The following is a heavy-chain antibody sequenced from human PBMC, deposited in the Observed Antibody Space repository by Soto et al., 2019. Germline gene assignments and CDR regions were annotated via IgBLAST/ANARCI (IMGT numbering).Heavy chain of an antibody. CDR2: INPSGGST. J-gene: IGHJ4*02. CDR1: GYTFTSYY. V-gene: IGHV1-46*01. CDR3: ARDILNYYDSSGYFDY. D-gene: IGHD3-22*01. Sequence: ASVKVSCKASGYTFTSYYMHWVRQAPGQGLELMGIINPSGGSTSYAQKFQGRVTMTRDTSTSTVYMELSSLRSEDTAVYYCARDILNYYDSSGYFDYWGQGTLVTVYS.